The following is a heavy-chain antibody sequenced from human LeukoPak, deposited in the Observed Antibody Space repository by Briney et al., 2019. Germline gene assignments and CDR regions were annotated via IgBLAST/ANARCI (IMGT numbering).Heavy chain of an antibody. Sequence: ASVKVSCKASGYTFTSYDINWVRQATGQGLEWMGWMNPNRGNTGYAQKFQGRVTMTRNTSISTAYMELSSLRSEDTAVYYCARAAPRSSSIETYYFDYWGQGTLVTVSS. CDR3: ARAAPRSSSIETYYFDY. CDR2: MNPNRGNT. J-gene: IGHJ4*02. D-gene: IGHD6-13*01. CDR1: GYTFTSYD. V-gene: IGHV1-8*01.